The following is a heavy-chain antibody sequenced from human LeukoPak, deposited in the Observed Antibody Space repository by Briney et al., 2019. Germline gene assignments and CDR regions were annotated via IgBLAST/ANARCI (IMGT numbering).Heavy chain of an antibody. Sequence: HAGGSLRLSCAASGFDLNTYEMNWVRQAPAKGLDWIADITISGHTKNYADSVKGRFTISRDNAGTSLYLQMSSLTVDDTGVYYCARGDPHADLWGQGTLVTVSS. CDR1: GFDLNTYE. V-gene: IGHV3-48*03. J-gene: IGHJ5*02. CDR2: ITISGHTK. CDR3: ARGDPHADL.